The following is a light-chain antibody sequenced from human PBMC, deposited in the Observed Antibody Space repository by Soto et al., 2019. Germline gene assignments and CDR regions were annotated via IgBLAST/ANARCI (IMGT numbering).Light chain of an antibody. V-gene: IGKV3-20*01. Sequence: ELVLTQSPGTLSLSPVERATLSCMASQRVNSNYLAWYQQRPGQPPRLLISGASSRATDTPDRFSGSGSGTDFTLTIAGLEPADSAVYYCQQYSSSPITCGQGTRREI. CDR1: QRVNSNY. CDR2: GAS. CDR3: QQYSSSPIT. J-gene: IGKJ5*01.